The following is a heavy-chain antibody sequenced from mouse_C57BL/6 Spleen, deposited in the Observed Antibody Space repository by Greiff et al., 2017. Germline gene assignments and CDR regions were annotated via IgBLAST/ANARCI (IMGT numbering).Heavy chain of an antibody. CDR3: ARLGYYGSSLYWYFDV. D-gene: IGHD1-1*01. Sequence: VQLQQSGPELVKPGASVKMSCKASGYTFTDYNMHWVKQSHGQSLEWIGYINPNNGGTSYNQKFKGKATLTVNKSSSTAYMELRSLTSEDSAVYYCARLGYYGSSLYWYFDVWGTGTTVTVSS. CDR1: GYTFTDYN. V-gene: IGHV1-22*01. CDR2: INPNNGGT. J-gene: IGHJ1*03.